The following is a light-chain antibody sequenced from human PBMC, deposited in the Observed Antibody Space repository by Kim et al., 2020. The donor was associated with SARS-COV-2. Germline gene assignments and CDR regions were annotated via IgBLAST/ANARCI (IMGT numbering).Light chain of an antibody. V-gene: IGLV2-14*03. Sequence: QSALAQPASVSGSPGQSITISCTGTGSDVGGYDYVSWYQQHPGKVPKLMIYDVSNRPSGVSNRFSGSKSGNTASLTISGLQAEDEADYYCSSYTSYSTWVFGGGTKLTVL. J-gene: IGLJ3*02. CDR1: GSDVGGYDY. CDR3: SSYTSYSTWV. CDR2: DVS.